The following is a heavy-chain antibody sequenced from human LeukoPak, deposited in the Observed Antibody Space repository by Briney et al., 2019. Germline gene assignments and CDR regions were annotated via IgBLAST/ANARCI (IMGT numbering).Heavy chain of an antibody. Sequence: SETLSLTCTVSGGSISSYYWSWIRQPPGKGLEWIGYIYYSGSTNYNPSLKSRVTTSVDTSKNQFSLKLSSVTAADTAVYYCARVKTADYYDSSGFFDYWGQGTLVTVSS. CDR2: IYYSGST. CDR1: GGSISSYY. V-gene: IGHV4-59*01. J-gene: IGHJ4*02. CDR3: ARVKTADYYDSSGFFDY. D-gene: IGHD3-22*01.